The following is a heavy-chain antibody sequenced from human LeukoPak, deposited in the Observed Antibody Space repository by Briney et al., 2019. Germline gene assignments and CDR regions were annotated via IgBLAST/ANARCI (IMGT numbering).Heavy chain of an antibody. V-gene: IGHV3-9*03. CDR2: ISWNSVII. D-gene: IGHD2-15*01. J-gene: IGHJ4*02. CDR3: AKDMGGGSSPPVFDY. Sequence: GGSLRLSCAASGFTFDDYAMHWVRQAPGKGLEWVSGISWNSVIIGYADSVKGRFTISRDNAKNSLYLQMNSLRAEDMALYYCAKDMGGGSSPPVFDYWGQGTLVTVSS. CDR1: GFTFDDYA.